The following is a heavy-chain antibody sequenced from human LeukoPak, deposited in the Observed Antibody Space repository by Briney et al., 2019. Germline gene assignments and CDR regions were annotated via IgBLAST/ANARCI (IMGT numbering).Heavy chain of an antibody. CDR3: ARFYCSSTSCYGGGDY. V-gene: IGHV3-33*01. CDR2: IWYDGSNK. D-gene: IGHD2-2*01. J-gene: IGHJ4*02. Sequence: GGSLRLSCAASGFTFSSYGMHWVRQAPGKGLGWVAVIWYDGSNKYYADSVKGRFTISRDNSKNTLYLQMNSLRAEDTAVYYCARFYCSSTSCYGGGDYWGQGTLVTVSS. CDR1: GFTFSSYG.